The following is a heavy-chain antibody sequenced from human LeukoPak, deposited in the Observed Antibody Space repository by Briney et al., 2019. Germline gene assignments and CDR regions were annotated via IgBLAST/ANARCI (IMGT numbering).Heavy chain of an antibody. CDR2: ISSTSATI. Sequence: PGGSLRLSCEASGFTFSSYTMNWVRQAPGKGLECVSYISSTSATIYYADSVKGRFTISRDNAKNSLYLQMNSLRDDDTAVYYRARGDYWGQGTLVTVSS. CDR1: GFTFSSYT. CDR3: ARGDY. J-gene: IGHJ4*02. V-gene: IGHV3-48*02.